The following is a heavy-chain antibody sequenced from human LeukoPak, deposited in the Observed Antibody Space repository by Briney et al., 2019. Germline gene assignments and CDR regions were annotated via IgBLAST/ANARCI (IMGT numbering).Heavy chain of an antibody. CDR2: MNPNSGNT. CDR1: GYTFTSYD. V-gene: IGHV1-8*01. CDR3: ARGGYSSSWYRAVYYYYYMDV. D-gene: IGHD6-13*01. Sequence: GASVKVSCKASGYTFTSYDINWVRQATGQGLEWMGWMNPNSGNTGYAQKFQGRVTMTRTTSISTAYMELSSLRSEDTAVYYCARGGYSSSWYRAVYYYYYMDVWGKGTTVTVSS. J-gene: IGHJ6*03.